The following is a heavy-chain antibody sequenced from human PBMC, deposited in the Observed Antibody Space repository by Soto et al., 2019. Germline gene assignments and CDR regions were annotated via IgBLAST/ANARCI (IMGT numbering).Heavy chain of an antibody. D-gene: IGHD3-22*01. CDR1: GGSISGYY. V-gene: IGHV4-4*07. J-gene: IGHJ5*02. CDR3: ARVQHSSESYRWFDP. CDR2: IYSSGST. Sequence: QVQLQESGPGLVKPSGTLSLTCTVSGGSISGYYWPWIRQAAGKGLEYIGRIYSSGSTNFSPSLKSRVAMSVDKSHNQFSLKLTSMTAADTAIYYCARVQHSSESYRWFDPWGQGTLVTVSS.